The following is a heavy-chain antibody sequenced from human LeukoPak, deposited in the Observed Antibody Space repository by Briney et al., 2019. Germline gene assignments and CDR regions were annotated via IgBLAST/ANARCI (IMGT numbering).Heavy chain of an antibody. D-gene: IGHD5-24*01. J-gene: IGHJ5*02. CDR2: IYNSGST. Sequence: PSETLSLTCTVSGGSISSYYWSWIRQPPGKGLEWIGYIYNSGSTNHNPSLRSRVTISVDTSKNQFSLKLSSVTAADTAVYYGAKSWRPRRWPDSFDPWGQGTLVTVSS. CDR1: GGSISSYY. V-gene: IGHV4-59*01. CDR3: AKSWRPRRWPDSFDP.